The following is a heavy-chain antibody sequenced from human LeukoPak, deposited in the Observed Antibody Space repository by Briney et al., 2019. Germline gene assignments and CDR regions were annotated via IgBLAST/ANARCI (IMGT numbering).Heavy chain of an antibody. V-gene: IGHV1-69*13. D-gene: IGHD1-26*01. CDR1: GGTFSSYA. CDR2: IIPIFGTA. CDR3: ARDRSGSRAIDY. J-gene: IGHJ4*02. Sequence: SVKVSCKASGGTFSSYAISWVRQAPGQGLEWMGGIIPIFGTANYAQKFQGRVTITADESTSTAYMELSSLRSEDTAVYYCARDRSGSRAIDYWGQGTLVTVSS.